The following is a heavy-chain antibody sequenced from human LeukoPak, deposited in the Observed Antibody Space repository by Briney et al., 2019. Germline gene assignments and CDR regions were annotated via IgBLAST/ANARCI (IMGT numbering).Heavy chain of an antibody. CDR3: ARYVGMATKRGPDY. CDR2: IYPGDSDT. V-gene: IGHV5-51*01. CDR1: GYTFTSYW. D-gene: IGHD5-24*01. Sequence: GESLKISFQGSGYTFTSYWIGWVRQLPGKGLEGMGIIYPGDSDTRNSPSFQGQVTISADKSISTAYLQWSSLKASDTAMYYCARYVGMATKRGPDYWGQGTLVTVSS. J-gene: IGHJ4*02.